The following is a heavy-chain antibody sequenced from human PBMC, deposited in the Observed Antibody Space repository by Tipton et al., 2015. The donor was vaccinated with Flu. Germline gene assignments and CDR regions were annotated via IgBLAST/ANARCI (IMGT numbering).Heavy chain of an antibody. CDR2: IYVGDSDT. Sequence: VQLVQSGAEVKKPGESLKISCKGSGYSFTDYWIGWVRQMPGKGLEWMGIIYVGDSDTRYSPSFQGHVTISADKSNSTAYLQWSSLKDSDTAMYYCARRDIAMVKGLDFWGQGTAVSVSS. D-gene: IGHD5-18*01. J-gene: IGHJ4*03. CDR3: ARRDIAMVKGLDF. V-gene: IGHV5-51*01. CDR1: GYSFTDYW.